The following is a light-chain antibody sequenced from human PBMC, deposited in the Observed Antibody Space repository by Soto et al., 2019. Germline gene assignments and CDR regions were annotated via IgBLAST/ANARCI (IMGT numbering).Light chain of an antibody. V-gene: IGKV3-11*01. Sequence: EIVLTQSPATLSLSPGTGATLSCRASQIVTSSLAWYQQRPGQAPRLLIYDTFTRAPGIPARFSAKGAGTDLTLTISSLEPEDSAVYFCQLRSDWPPTYTFGQGTKLE. CDR2: DTF. CDR1: QIVTSS. CDR3: QLRSDWPPTYT. J-gene: IGKJ2*01.